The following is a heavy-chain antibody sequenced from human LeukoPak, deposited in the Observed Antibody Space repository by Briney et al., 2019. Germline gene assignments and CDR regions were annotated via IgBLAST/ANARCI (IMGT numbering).Heavy chain of an antibody. D-gene: IGHD1-26*01. CDR3: ARLGGSHSPHGY. CDR2: ISYSGNT. J-gene: IGHJ4*02. CDR1: GGSISSYY. Sequence: SGTLSLTCTVSGGSISSYYWSWVRQTPGKGLEWIGYISYSGNTNYNPSLKSRVTISLDTSKNQFSLNLTSVTAADTAVYYCARLGGSHSPHGYWGQGTLVTVSS. V-gene: IGHV4-59*08.